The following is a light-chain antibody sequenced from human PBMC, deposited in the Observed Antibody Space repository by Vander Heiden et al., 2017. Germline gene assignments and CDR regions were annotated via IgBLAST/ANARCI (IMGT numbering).Light chain of an antibody. CDR3: QQSYSTPYT. V-gene: IGKV1-39*01. CDR1: QSISSY. CDR2: TAS. J-gene: IGKJ2*01. Sequence: DIQMTQSPSSLSASVGDRVTITCRASQSISSYLNWYQQKPGKAPKLLIYTASSLQIWFPSSFLYIDSWTYFTLTISRLQPEDFAPSYCQQSYSTPYTFGQGTKLEIK.